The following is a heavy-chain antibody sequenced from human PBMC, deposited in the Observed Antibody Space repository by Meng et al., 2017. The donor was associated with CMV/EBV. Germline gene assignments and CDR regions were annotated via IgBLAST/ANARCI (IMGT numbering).Heavy chain of an antibody. CDR3: VTWLWFGELSGYYFDY. CDR2: IYYSGST. CDR1: GGAISSSSYY. V-gene: IGHV4-39*07. Sequence: QLQPQESGPGPLKPSDTLSFTCTVSGGAISSSSYYWGWIRRPPGKGLEWIGSIYYSGSTYYNPSLKSRVTISVDTSKNQFSLKLSSVTAADTAVYYCVTWLWFGELSGYYFDYWGQGTLVTVSS. D-gene: IGHD3-10*01. J-gene: IGHJ4*02.